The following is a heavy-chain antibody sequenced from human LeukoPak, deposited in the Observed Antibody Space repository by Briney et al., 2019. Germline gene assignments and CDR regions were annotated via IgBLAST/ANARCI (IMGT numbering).Heavy chain of an antibody. D-gene: IGHD2-15*01. CDR1: GFAFSDYY. CDR3: ASAFCCGGSCYPDY. J-gene: IGHJ4*02. CDR2: ISSSGSTI. V-gene: IGHV3-11*04. Sequence: GGSLRLSCAASGFAFSDYYMSWIRRAPGKGLEWVSYISSSGSTIYYADSVKGRFTISRDNAKNSLYLQMNSLRAEDTAVYYCASAFCCGGSCYPDYWGQGTLVTVSS.